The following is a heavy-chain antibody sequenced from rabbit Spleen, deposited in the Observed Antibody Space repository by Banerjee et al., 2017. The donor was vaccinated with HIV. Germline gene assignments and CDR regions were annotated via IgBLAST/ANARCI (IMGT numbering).Heavy chain of an antibody. CDR3: AREDVGGSVSL. CDR1: GFTISGYW. J-gene: IGHJ4*01. D-gene: IGHD1-1*01. Sequence: QSLEESGGGLVQPEGSLTLTCKASGFTISGYWMNWVRQAPGKGLEWIGIIYPITETTYYANWVNGRFTISSDNAQNTVDLQMNSLTAADTATYFCAREDVGGSVSLWGPGTLVTVS. CDR2: IYPITETT. V-gene: IGHV1S7*01.